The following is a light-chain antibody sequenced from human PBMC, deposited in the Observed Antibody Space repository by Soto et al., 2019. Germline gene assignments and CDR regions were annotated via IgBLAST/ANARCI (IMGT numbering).Light chain of an antibody. CDR1: QSVSSY. Sequence: EIVLTQSPGTLSLSPGERATLSCRASQSVSSYLAWYQQKPGQAPWLLIYDASNRAAGVPARFSGSGSGTDFTLTISSLEPEDFAVYYCQQRSNWQITFGQGTRLEIK. CDR2: DAS. V-gene: IGKV3-11*01. J-gene: IGKJ5*01. CDR3: QQRSNWQIT.